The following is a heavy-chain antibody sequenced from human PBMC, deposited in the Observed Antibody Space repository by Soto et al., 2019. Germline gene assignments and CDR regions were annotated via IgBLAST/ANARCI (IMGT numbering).Heavy chain of an antibody. V-gene: IGHV4-59*08. J-gene: IGHJ2*01. CDR1: GGSISTYY. CDR2: IYYTGST. D-gene: IGHD4-17*01. Sequence: QVQLQESGPGLVKPSETLSLTCTVSGGSISTYYWSWIRQPPGKGLEWIGYIYYTGSTNYNPSLKSGVTISIDTSKNQFTLKVNSVTAADTAVYYCARRQGRTTFYLWGRGTLVTVSS. CDR3: ARRQGRTTFYL.